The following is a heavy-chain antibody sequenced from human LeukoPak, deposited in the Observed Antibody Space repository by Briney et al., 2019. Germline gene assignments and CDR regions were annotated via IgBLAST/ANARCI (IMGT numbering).Heavy chain of an antibody. V-gene: IGHV3-9*01. Sequence: QSGRSLRLSCAASGFTFDDYAMHWVRQAPGKGLEWVSGISWNSGSIGYADSVKGRFTISRDNAKNSLYLQMNSLRAEDTALYYCATSSSGYYYSRENYRGQGTLVTVSS. CDR3: ATSSSGYYYSRENY. CDR2: ISWNSGSI. J-gene: IGHJ4*02. CDR1: GFTFDDYA. D-gene: IGHD3-22*01.